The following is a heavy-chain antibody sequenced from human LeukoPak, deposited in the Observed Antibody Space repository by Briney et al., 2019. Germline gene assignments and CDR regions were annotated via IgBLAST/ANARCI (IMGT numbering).Heavy chain of an antibody. CDR2: ISSSSSYI. V-gene: IGHV3-21*01. CDR3: AREGPYYYDSSGSLLYGMDV. J-gene: IGHJ6*02. Sequence: GGSLRLSCAASGFTFSSYSMSWVRQAPGKGLEWVSSISSSSSYIYYADSVKGRFTISRDNAKNSLYLQMNSLRAEDTAVYYCAREGPYYYDSSGSLLYGMDVWGQGTTVTVSS. D-gene: IGHD3-22*01. CDR1: GFTFSSYS.